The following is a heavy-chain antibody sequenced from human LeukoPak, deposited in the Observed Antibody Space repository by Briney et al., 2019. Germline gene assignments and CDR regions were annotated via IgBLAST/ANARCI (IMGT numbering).Heavy chain of an antibody. CDR2: INPSGGST. J-gene: IGHJ6*03. CDR1: GYTFTSYY. CDR3: ARDSGSSWSVYYYYYMDV. V-gene: IGHV1-46*01. D-gene: IGHD6-13*01. Sequence: ASVKVSCKASGYTFTSYYMHWVRQAPGQGLEWVGIINPSGGSTSYAQKFQGRVTMTRDMSTSTVYMELSSLRSEDTAVYYCARDSGSSWSVYYYYYMDVWGKGTTVTVSS.